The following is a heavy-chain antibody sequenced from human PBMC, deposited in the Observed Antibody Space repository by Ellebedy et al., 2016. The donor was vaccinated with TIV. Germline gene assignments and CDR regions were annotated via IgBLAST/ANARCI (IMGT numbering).Heavy chain of an antibody. D-gene: IGHD2-15*01. Sequence: GGSLRLSCTASGFTFSTYGMHWVRQAPGKGLEYVSAISNNGGSTSYADSVKGRFTISRDNSKNTLYLQMGSLRAEDVAVYYCARVKGGPPDYWGQGTLVTVSS. CDR1: GFTFSTYG. J-gene: IGHJ4*02. CDR3: ARVKGGPPDY. CDR2: ISNNGGST. V-gene: IGHV3-64*02.